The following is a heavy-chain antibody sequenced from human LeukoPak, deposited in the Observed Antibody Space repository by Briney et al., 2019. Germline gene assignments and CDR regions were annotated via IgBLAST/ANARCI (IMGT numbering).Heavy chain of an antibody. CDR1: GGTFSSYA. Sequence: GASVKVTCKASGGTFSSYAISWVRQAPGQGLEWMGGIIPIFGTANYAQKFQGRVTITTDESTSTAYMELGSLRSEDTAVYYCARERYCTNGVCYDYWGQGTLVTVSS. CDR2: IIPIFGTA. J-gene: IGHJ4*02. D-gene: IGHD2-8*01. CDR3: ARERYCTNGVCYDY. V-gene: IGHV1-69*05.